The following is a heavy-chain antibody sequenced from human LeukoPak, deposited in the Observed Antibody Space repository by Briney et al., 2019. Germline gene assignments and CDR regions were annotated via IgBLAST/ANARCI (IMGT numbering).Heavy chain of an antibody. CDR1: EFIVSSNY. J-gene: IGHJ6*04. CDR2: IYTGGST. V-gene: IGHV3-53*01. CDR3: ARDHPYILTGPGFMDV. D-gene: IGHD3-9*01. Sequence: GGSLRLSCAASEFIVSSNYMSWVRQAPGKGLEWVSGIYTGGSTYYADSVKGRFTISRDNSKNTLYLQMNSLRADDTAVYYCARDHPYILTGPGFMDVWGKGTSVTVSS.